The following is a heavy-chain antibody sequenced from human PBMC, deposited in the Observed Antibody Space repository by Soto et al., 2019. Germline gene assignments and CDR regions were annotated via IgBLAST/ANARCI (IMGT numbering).Heavy chain of an antibody. CDR3: ARDEPPPMYYDFWSGYQDNWFDP. V-gene: IGHV1-18*01. CDR1: GYTFTSYG. CDR2: LSAYNGNT. D-gene: IGHD3-3*01. Sequence: QVQLVQSGAEVKKPGASVKVSCKASGYTFTSYGISWVRQAPGQGLEWMGWLSAYNGNTNYAQKRQGRVAMTTDTTTSTAYMELRSLRSDDTAVYYCARDEPPPMYYDFWSGYQDNWFDPWGQGTLVTVSS. J-gene: IGHJ5*02.